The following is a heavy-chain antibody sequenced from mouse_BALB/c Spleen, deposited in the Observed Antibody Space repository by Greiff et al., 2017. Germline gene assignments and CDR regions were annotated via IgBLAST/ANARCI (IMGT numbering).Heavy chain of an antibody. CDR2: ISSGGGST. J-gene: IGHJ2*01. D-gene: IGHD4-1*01. CDR1: GFAFSSYD. CDR3: AITGYYFDY. Sequence: EVKLMESGGGLVKPGGSLKLSCAASGFAFSSYDMSWVRQTPEKRLEWVAYISSGGGSTYYPDTVKGRFTISRDNAKNTLYLQMSSLKSEDTAMYYCAITGYYFDYWGQGTTLTVSS. V-gene: IGHV5-12-1*01.